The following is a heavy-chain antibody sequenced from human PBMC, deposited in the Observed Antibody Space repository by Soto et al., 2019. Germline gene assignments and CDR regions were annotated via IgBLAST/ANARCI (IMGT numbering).Heavy chain of an antibody. CDR1: GGSISSYY. CDR3: GRQGFGALHGLVDV. V-gene: IGHV4-59*08. D-gene: IGHD3-10*01. Sequence: QVQLQESGPGLVKPSETLSLSCTVSGGSISSYYWSWIRQPPGKGMEWIGYVHHSWGSTYNPSLHSRVAISLDTANRQFSLKLPSVTATDTAVYYCGRQGFGALHGLVDVWGQGTAVTVSS. CDR2: VHHSWGS. J-gene: IGHJ6*02.